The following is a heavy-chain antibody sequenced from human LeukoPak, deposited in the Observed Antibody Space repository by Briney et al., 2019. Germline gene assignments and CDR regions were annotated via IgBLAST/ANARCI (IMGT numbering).Heavy chain of an antibody. CDR1: GFTFSSYW. D-gene: IGHD1-26*01. Sequence: GGSLRLSCAASGFTFSSYWMNWARQAPGKGLEWVSAISGSGGSTYYADSVRGRFTISRDNAKNSLYLQMNSLKAEDTAIYYCAREVGTPQAFDIWGQGTMVTVSS. CDR2: ISGSGGST. CDR3: AREVGTPQAFDI. J-gene: IGHJ3*02. V-gene: IGHV3-23*01.